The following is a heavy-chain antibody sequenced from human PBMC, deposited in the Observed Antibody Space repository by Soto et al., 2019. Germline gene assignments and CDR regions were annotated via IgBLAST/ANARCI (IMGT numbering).Heavy chain of an antibody. Sequence: SLRLSFAASGFTFSSYAMHWVRQAPGKGLEWVAVISYDGSNKYYADSVKGRFTISRDNSKNTLYLQMNSLRAEDTAVYYCARARYCSGGSCYALGDYWGQGTLVTVSS. J-gene: IGHJ4*02. CDR3: ARARYCSGGSCYALGDY. CDR2: ISYDGSNK. V-gene: IGHV3-30-3*01. D-gene: IGHD2-15*01. CDR1: GFTFSSYA.